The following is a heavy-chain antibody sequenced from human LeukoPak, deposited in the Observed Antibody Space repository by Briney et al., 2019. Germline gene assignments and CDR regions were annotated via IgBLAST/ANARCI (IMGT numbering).Heavy chain of an antibody. CDR1: GYTFTSYG. D-gene: IGHD3-10*01. CDR2: ISAYNGNA. V-gene: IGHV1-18*01. J-gene: IGHJ6*02. Sequence: GASVKVSCKASGYTFTSYGISWVRQAPGQGLEWMGWISAYNGNANYAQKLQGRVTMTTDTSTSTAYMELRSLRSDDTAVYYCAKVQGGLLWFGEPNYYYYGMDVWGQGTTVTVSS. CDR3: AKVQGGLLWFGEPNYYYYGMDV.